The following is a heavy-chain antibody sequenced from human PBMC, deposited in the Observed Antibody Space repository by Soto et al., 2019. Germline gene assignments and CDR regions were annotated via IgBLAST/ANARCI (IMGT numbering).Heavy chain of an antibody. CDR1: GYTFTSYY. D-gene: IGHD5-12*01. CDR3: ARGEDGYKTRYNWFDP. J-gene: IGHJ5*02. CDR2: INPSGGST. Sequence: GASVKVSCKASGYTFTSYYMHWVRQAPGQGLEWMGIINPSGGSTSYAQKFRGRVTMTRDTSTSTVYMELSSLRSEDTAVYYCARGEDGYKTRYNWFDPWGQGTLVTVSS. V-gene: IGHV1-46*01.